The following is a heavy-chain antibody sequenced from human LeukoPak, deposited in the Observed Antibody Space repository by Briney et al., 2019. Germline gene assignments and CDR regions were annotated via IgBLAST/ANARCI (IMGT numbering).Heavy chain of an antibody. D-gene: IGHD6-19*01. Sequence: PSETLSLTCAVYGGSFSGYYWSWIRQPPGKGLEWIGEINHSGSTNYNPFLKSRVTISVDTSKNQFSLKLSSVTAADTAVYYCARSGYTSGWYLGGMDVWGPGTTVTVSS. CDR1: GGSFSGYY. CDR3: ARSGYTSGWYLGGMDV. J-gene: IGHJ6*02. CDR2: INHSGST. V-gene: IGHV4-34*01.